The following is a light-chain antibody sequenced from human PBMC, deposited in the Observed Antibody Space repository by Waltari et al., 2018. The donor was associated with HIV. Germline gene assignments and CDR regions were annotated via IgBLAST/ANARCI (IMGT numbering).Light chain of an antibody. CDR2: STS. Sequence: QTVVSQEPSLTVSPGGTVTLTCAPSTGAVTSGYNPNWFQQKPGQAPRALIYSTSNKHSWTPARFSDSHLGGKAALTLSGVQPEGEAEYYCRLYYRDAQRYVFGAGTKVTVL. J-gene: IGLJ1*01. CDR1: TGAVTSGYN. CDR3: RLYYRDAQRYV. V-gene: IGLV7-43*01.